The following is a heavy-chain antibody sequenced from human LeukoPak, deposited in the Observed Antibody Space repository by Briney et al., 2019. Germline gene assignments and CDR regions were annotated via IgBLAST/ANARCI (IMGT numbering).Heavy chain of an antibody. D-gene: IGHD3/OR15-3a*01. Sequence: PGGSLRLSCAASGFTFSDYYMSWIRQAPGKGLEWVSYISSSGSTIYHADSVKGRFTISRDNAKNSLYLQMNSLRAEDTAVYYCARDHFSRDWAFDIWGQGTMVTVSS. CDR3: ARDHFSRDWAFDI. CDR1: GFTFSDYY. J-gene: IGHJ3*02. V-gene: IGHV3-11*04. CDR2: ISSSGSTI.